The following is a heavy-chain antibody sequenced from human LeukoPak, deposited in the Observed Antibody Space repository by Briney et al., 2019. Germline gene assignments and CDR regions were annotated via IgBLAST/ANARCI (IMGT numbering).Heavy chain of an antibody. D-gene: IGHD3-10*01. CDR1: GFTFSNYW. CDR2: INSDGTTT. J-gene: IGHJ3*01. V-gene: IGHV3-74*01. Sequence: GGSLRLSCAASGFTFSNYWMHWVRQAPGKGLVWVSRINSDGTTTTYADSVKGRFTISRDNAKNTLFLQMNSLRPEDTAVYYCARGSDYYDVWGQGTMVTVSS. CDR3: ARGSDYYDV.